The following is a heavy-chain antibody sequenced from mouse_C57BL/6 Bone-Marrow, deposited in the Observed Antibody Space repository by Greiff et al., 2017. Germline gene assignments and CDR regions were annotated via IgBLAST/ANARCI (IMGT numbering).Heavy chain of an antibody. CDR1: GYAFTNYL. CDR2: INPGGGGT. D-gene: IGHD1-1*01. Sequence: QVQLQQSGAELVRPGTSVKVSCKASGYAFTNYLIEWVKQRPGQGLEWIGVINPGGGGTNYNGKFKGKATLTADKSSSTAYMQLSSLTSEDSAVYFCERDYGSDAMDYWGQGTSVTVSS. J-gene: IGHJ4*01. V-gene: IGHV1-54*01. CDR3: ERDYGSDAMDY.